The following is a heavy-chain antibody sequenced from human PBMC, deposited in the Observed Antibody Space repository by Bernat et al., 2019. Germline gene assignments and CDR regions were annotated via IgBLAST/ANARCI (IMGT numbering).Heavy chain of an antibody. V-gene: IGHV1-69*04. CDR1: GGTFSSYA. D-gene: IGHD1-1*01. Sequence: QVQLVQSGAEVKKPGSSVKVSCKASGGTFSSYAISWVRQAPGQGLEWMGRIIPILGIANYAQKFQGRVTITADKSTSTAYMELSSLRSEDTAVYYCARVGHYVWNDVVGDYWGQGTLVTVSS. J-gene: IGHJ4*02. CDR2: IIPILGIA. CDR3: ARVGHYVWNDVVGDY.